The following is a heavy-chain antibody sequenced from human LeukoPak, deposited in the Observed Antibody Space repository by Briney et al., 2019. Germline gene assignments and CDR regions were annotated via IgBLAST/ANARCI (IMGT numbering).Heavy chain of an antibody. Sequence: GGSLRLSCAASGLTFSSYGMHWVRQAPGKGLEWVAIIWYDGSNKYYADSVKGRFTISRDNSKNTLYLQMNSLRAEDTAVYYCARRLWIKPEENWFDPWGQGTLVTVSS. J-gene: IGHJ5*02. D-gene: IGHD5-12*01. CDR2: IWYDGSNK. CDR3: ARRLWIKPEENWFDP. CDR1: GLTFSSYG. V-gene: IGHV3-33*01.